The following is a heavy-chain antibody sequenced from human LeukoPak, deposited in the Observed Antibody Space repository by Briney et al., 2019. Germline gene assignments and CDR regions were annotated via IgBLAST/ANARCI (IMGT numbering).Heavy chain of an antibody. J-gene: IGHJ4*02. CDR1: GFTFSSYE. CDR2: ISSSGSTI. D-gene: IGHD3-10*01. Sequence: GGSLRLSCAASGFTFSSYEMNWVRQAPGKGLEWVSYISSSGSTIYYADSVKGRFTISRDNAKNSLYLQMNSLRAEDTAVYYCACRRVINYFDYWGQGTLVTVSS. CDR3: ACRRVINYFDY. V-gene: IGHV3-48*03.